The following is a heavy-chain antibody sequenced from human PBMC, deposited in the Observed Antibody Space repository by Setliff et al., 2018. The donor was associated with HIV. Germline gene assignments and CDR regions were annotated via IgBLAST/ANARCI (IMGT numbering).Heavy chain of an antibody. CDR1: GGTFSSYA. CDR3: ARDHCSGGSCYGGEYWFDP. V-gene: IGHV1-2*02. Sequence: ASVKVSCKASGGTFSSYAISWVRQAPGQGLEWMGWINPNSGGTTYAQKFQGRVTMTRDTSISTAYMEVSRLRSDDTAVYYCARDHCSGGSCYGGEYWFDPWGQGTLVTVSS. D-gene: IGHD2-15*01. J-gene: IGHJ5*02. CDR2: INPNSGGT.